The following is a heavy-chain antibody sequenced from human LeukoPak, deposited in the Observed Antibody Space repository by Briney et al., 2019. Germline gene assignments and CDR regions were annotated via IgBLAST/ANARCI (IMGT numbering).Heavy chain of an antibody. J-gene: IGHJ4*02. CDR1: GGSISSGGYY. CDR3: ARFGSGWHYFDY. CDR2: IYYSGST. Sequence: SETLSLTCTVSGGSISSGGYYWSWIRQHPGKGLEWIGYIYYSGSTYYNPSLKSRVTISVDTSKNQFSLKLSSVTAADTAVYYCARFGSGWHYFDYWGQGTLVTVSS. V-gene: IGHV4-31*03. D-gene: IGHD6-19*01.